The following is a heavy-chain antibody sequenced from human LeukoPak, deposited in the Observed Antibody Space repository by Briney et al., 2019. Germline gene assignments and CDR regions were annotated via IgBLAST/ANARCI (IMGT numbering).Heavy chain of an antibody. V-gene: IGHV3-48*01. CDR1: GFTFSSYS. CDR3: ARDDYSNWFDP. J-gene: IGHJ5*02. D-gene: IGHD4-11*01. CDR2: ISSSSSTI. Sequence: GGSLRLSCAASGFTFSSYSMNWVRQAPGKGLEWVSYISSSSSTIYYADSVKGRFTIPRDNAKNSLYLQMNSLRAEDTAVYYCARDDYSNWFDPWGQGTLVTVSS.